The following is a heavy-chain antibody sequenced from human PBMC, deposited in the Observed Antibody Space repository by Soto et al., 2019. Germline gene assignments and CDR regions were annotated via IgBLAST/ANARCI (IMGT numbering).Heavy chain of an antibody. V-gene: IGHV3-9*03. CDR1: GFTFDAYT. J-gene: IGHJ4*02. CDR2: ISCNSGSI. Sequence: GGSLRLWCGGSGFTFDAYTMHWFRQAPEKGLEWVSGISCNSGSIVCADSVKGRFTISRYNAWKSRYLQMNGLRAYYMGLYYFAKYGGTDHDSSGLDYCGQGTLVTVSA. CDR3: AKYGGTDHDSSGLDY. D-gene: IGHD6-25*01.